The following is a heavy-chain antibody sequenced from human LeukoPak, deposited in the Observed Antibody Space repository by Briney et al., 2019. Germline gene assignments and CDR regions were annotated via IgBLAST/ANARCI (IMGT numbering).Heavy chain of an antibody. CDR1: GLTFSSYG. CDR3: AKDPLDY. CDR2: ISYDGSNK. J-gene: IGHJ4*02. Sequence: GGSPRLPCAASGLTFSSYGMHWVRQAPGKGLEWVAVISYDGSNKYYADSVKGRFTISRDNSKNTLYLQMNSLRAEDTAVYYCAKDPLDYWGQGTLVTVSS. V-gene: IGHV3-30*18.